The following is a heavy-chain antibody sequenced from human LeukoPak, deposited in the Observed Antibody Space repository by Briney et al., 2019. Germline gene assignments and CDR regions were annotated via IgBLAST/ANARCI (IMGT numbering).Heavy chain of an antibody. J-gene: IGHJ5*02. Sequence: SGGSLRLSCAASGFTFSNYWMHWVRRAPGKGLVWVSRINRDGINTSYADSVKGRFTISRDNAKNTLNLQMNSLRAEDTAVYYCARDLGQYYDTSDNWFDPWGQGTLVTVSS. CDR2: INRDGINT. CDR1: GFTFSNYW. CDR3: ARDLGQYYDTSDNWFDP. V-gene: IGHV3-74*01. D-gene: IGHD3-22*01.